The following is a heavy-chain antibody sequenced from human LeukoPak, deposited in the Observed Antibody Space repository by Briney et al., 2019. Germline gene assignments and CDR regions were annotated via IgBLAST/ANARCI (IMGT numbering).Heavy chain of an antibody. V-gene: IGHV3-21*04. Sequence: GGSLRLSCAASGFTFSSYSMNWVRQAPGKGLEWVSSISSSSSYIYYADSMKGRFTISRDNAKNSLYLQMNSLRAEDTALYHCAREWYYGSGVYYYGMDVWGQGTTVTVSS. CDR1: GFTFSSYS. J-gene: IGHJ6*02. CDR3: AREWYYGSGVYYYGMDV. CDR2: ISSSSSYI. D-gene: IGHD3-10*01.